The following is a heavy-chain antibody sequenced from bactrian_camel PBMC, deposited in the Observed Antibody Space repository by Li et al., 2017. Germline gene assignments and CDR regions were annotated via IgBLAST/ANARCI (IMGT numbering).Heavy chain of an antibody. CDR1: GLSGPASD. J-gene: IGHJ4*01. CDR2: ISSDGRA. D-gene: IGHD2*01. CDR3: ARTYALSCVPRFVPNFRD. Sequence: HVQLVESGGGTVQAGGSLRLSCTASGLSGPASDIGWYRQGPGNKCIVISVISSDGRAWYADSVKGRFTISQDSVQNTLFLQMDALEPDDTAVYYCARTYALSCVPRFVPNFRDSGQGTQVTVS. V-gene: IGHV3S55*01.